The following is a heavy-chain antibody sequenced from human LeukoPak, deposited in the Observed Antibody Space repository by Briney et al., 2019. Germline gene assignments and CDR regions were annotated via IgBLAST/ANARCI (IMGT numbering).Heavy chain of an antibody. D-gene: IGHD3-16*01. Sequence: KSSETLSLTCTLSGGSVSSGSVSSGTYYWSWIRQPAGKGLEWSGRIYNSVTTNYKESTNYNPSLKSRVSISVSTSKKQFSLKLTSVTAADAAVYYCARGNWRALGEDSWGQGTLVTVSS. CDR1: GGSVSSGSVSSGTYY. CDR3: ARGNWRALGEDS. CDR2: IYNSVTTNYKEST. V-gene: IGHV4-61*10. J-gene: IGHJ4*02.